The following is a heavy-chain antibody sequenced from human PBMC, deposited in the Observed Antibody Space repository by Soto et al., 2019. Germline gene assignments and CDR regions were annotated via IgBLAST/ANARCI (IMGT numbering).Heavy chain of an antibody. J-gene: IGHJ4*02. CDR1: GGSISSGGYY. CDR2: IYYSGST. V-gene: IGHV4-31*03. D-gene: IGHD6-6*01. CDR3: ATSSNSSGPDY. Sequence: PSETLSLTCTVSGGSISSGGYYWSWIRQHPGKGLEWIGYIYYSGSTYYNPSLKSRVTISVDTSKNQFSLKLSSVTAADTAVYYCATSSNSSGPDYWGQGTLVTVSS.